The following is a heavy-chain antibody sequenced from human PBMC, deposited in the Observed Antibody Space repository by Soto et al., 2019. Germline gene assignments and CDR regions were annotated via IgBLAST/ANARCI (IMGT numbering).Heavy chain of an antibody. Sequence: SVKFSCKASGGTFSSYAISWVRQAPGQGLEWMGGIIPIFGTANYAQKFQGRVTITADESTSTAYMELSSLRSEDTAVYYCARAPLDYGDYALVYGMDVWGQGTTVTVSS. V-gene: IGHV1-69*13. D-gene: IGHD4-17*01. CDR2: IIPIFGTA. CDR1: GGTFSSYA. J-gene: IGHJ6*02. CDR3: ARAPLDYGDYALVYGMDV.